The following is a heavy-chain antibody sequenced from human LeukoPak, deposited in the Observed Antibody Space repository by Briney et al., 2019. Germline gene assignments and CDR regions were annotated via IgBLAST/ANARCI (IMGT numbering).Heavy chain of an antibody. D-gene: IGHD4-17*01. CDR2: ISYDGSNK. CDR3: ARVLPLYGDYGSSYYFDY. V-gene: IGHV3-30-3*01. CDR1: GFTFSSYA. J-gene: IGHJ4*02. Sequence: GGSLRLSCAASGFTFSSYAMHWVRQAPGKGLEWVAVISYDGSNKYYADSVKGRFTISRDNSKNTLYLQMNSLRAEDTAVYYCARVLPLYGDYGSSYYFDYWGQGTLVTVSS.